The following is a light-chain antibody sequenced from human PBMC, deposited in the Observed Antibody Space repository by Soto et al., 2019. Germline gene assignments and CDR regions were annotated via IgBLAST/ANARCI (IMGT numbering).Light chain of an antibody. J-gene: IGKJ1*01. CDR1: QSLLHSNGYNY. Sequence: DIVMTQSPLSLPVTPGEPASISCRSSQSLLHSNGYNYLDWYLQKPGQSPQLLIYLNSNRASGGPDRFSGSGAGTYFTLKISRVEAEDVGVYYCMQALQTPWTFGQGTKVEIK. CDR3: MQALQTPWT. V-gene: IGKV2-28*01. CDR2: LNS.